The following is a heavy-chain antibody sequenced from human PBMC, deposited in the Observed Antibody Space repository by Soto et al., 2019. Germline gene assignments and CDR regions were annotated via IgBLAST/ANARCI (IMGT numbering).Heavy chain of an antibody. J-gene: IGHJ4*02. V-gene: IGHV4-59*12. CDR1: GGSISSYY. CDR3: ARGTGWLQLYYYFDY. CDR2: INYSGST. D-gene: IGHD5-12*01. Sequence: SETLSLTCTVSGGSISSYYWSWIRQPPGKGLEWIGEINYSGSTNYNPSLKSRVTISVDTSKNQFSLKLSSVTAADTAVYYCARGTGWLQLYYYFDYWGQGTLVTVSS.